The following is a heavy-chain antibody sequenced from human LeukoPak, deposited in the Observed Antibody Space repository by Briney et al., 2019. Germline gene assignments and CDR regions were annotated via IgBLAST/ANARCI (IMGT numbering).Heavy chain of an antibody. Sequence: GGSLRLSCAASGFTFSSYEMNWVRQAPGKGLEWVSYISSSGSTIYYADSVKGRFTISRDNAKNSLYLQMNSLRAEDTAVYYCASGMYYYDSRGYFVYWARGTVLTV. CDR2: ISSSGSTI. CDR1: GFTFSSYE. V-gene: IGHV3-48*03. J-gene: IGHJ4*02. D-gene: IGHD3-22*01. CDR3: ASGMYYYDSRGYFVY.